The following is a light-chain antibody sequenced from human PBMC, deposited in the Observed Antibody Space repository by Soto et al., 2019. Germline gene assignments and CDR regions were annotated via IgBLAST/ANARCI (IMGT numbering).Light chain of an antibody. J-gene: IGLJ1*01. CDR1: SSDVGGYDY. CDR3: SSSAISTDYL. Sequence: QSAMTQPASVSGSPGQSITISCTGTSSDVGGYDYVSWYQLHPGKAPKLMVFEVSNRPSGVSYRFSGSKSGNTASLTISGLQAEDEAHYFCSSSAISTDYLYGIGTKVTV. CDR2: EVS. V-gene: IGLV2-14*01.